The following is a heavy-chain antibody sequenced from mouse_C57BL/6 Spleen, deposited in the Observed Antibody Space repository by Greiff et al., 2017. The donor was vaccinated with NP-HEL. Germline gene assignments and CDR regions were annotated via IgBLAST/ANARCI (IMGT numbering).Heavy chain of an antibody. Sequence: VHLVESGPGLVQPSQSLSITCTVSGFSLTSYGVHWVRQSPGKGLEWLGVIWRGGSTDYNAAFMSRLSITKDNSKSQVFFKMNSLQADDTAIYYCAKTPDSSSAMDYWGQGTSVTVSS. D-gene: IGHD3-2*02. J-gene: IGHJ4*01. CDR1: GFSLTSYG. V-gene: IGHV2-5*01. CDR2: IWRGGST. CDR3: AKTPDSSSAMDY.